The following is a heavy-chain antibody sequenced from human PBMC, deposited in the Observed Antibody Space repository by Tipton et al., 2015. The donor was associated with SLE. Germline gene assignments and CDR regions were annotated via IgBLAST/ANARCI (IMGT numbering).Heavy chain of an antibody. CDR1: GGSISSYY. J-gene: IGHJ5*02. CDR3: ARDRDDSSGSLFDP. CDR2: IYTSGST. D-gene: IGHD3-22*01. V-gene: IGHV4-4*07. Sequence: TLSLTCTVSGGSISSYYWSWIRQPAGKGLEWIGRIYTSGSTNYNPSLKSRVTMSVDTSKNQFSLKLSSVTVADTAVYYCARDRDDSSGSLFDPWGQGTLVTVSS.